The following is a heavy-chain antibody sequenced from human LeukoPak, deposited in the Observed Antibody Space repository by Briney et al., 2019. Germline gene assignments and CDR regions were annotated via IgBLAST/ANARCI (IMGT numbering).Heavy chain of an antibody. V-gene: IGHV3-21*01. D-gene: IGHD6-19*01. CDR3: ARSKAVAGKGGFDY. CDR1: GFTFSSYS. CDR2: ISSSSSYI. J-gene: IGHJ4*02. Sequence: GGSLRLSCAASGFTFSSYSMDWVRQAPGKGLEWVSSISSSSSYIYYADSVKGRFTISRDNAKNSLYLQMNSLRAEDTAVYYCARSKAVAGKGGFDYWGQGTLITVSS.